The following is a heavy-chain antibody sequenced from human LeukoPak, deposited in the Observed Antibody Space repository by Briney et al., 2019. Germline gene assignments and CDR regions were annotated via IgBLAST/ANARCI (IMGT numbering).Heavy chain of an antibody. CDR3: AKGTATVTSRFFDY. D-gene: IGHD2-21*02. V-gene: IGHV3-23*01. CDR1: GFTFRYYA. Sequence: GGSLRLSCAASGFTFRYYAMHWVRQAPGKGLEWVSTVSDNSGSTYYPDSVKGRFTISRDDSKNTLYLQMKSLRAEDTAVYYCAKGTATVTSRFFDYWGQGTLVTVSS. CDR2: VSDNSGST. J-gene: IGHJ4*02.